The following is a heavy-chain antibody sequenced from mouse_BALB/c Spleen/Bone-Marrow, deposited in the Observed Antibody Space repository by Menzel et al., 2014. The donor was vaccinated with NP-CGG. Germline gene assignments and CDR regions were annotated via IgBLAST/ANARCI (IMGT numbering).Heavy chain of an antibody. CDR2: IDLANGNT. J-gene: IGHJ4*01. D-gene: IGHD4-1*01. CDR1: GFNITDTY. V-gene: IGHV14-3*02. CDR3: ARWEYYAMDY. Sequence: VQLQQSGAELVKPGASAQLSCTASGFNITDTYMHWVKQRPEQGLEWIGRIDLANGNTKYDPKFQGKATITADTSSNTAYLQLSSLTSEDTAVYYCARWEYYAMDYWGQGTSVTVSS.